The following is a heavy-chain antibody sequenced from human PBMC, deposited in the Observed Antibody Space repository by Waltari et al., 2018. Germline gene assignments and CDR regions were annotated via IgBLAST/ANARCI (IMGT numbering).Heavy chain of an antibody. Sequence: QVQLQESGPGLVKPSETLSLTCPVSGGSISSYYWSWIRQPPGKGLEWIGYIYYSGSTNYNPSLKSRVTISVDTSKNQFSLKLSSVTAADTAVYYCARVRLSYYYMDVWGKGTTVTVSS. CDR3: ARVRLSYYYMDV. V-gene: IGHV4-59*01. J-gene: IGHJ6*03. CDR1: GGSISSYY. CDR2: IYYSGST.